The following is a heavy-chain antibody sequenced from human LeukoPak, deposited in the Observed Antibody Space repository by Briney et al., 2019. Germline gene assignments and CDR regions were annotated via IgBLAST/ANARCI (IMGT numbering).Heavy chain of an antibody. CDR3: ACQYYDYVWGSYRYPFSD. J-gene: IGHJ4*02. V-gene: IGHV4-61*02. CDR1: GDSIFSGTYH. Sequence: SETLSLTCTVSGDSIFSGTYHWSWVRQPAGKGLEWIGRIFTTGTTNYSPALKSRVTLSLDTSKNQFSLKLSSVTAADTAVYYCACQYYDYVWGSYRYPFSDWGQGTLVTVSS. CDR2: IFTTGTT. D-gene: IGHD3-16*02.